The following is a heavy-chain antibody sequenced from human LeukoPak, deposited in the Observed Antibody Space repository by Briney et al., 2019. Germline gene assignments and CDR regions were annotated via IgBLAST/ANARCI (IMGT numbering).Heavy chain of an antibody. J-gene: IGHJ4*02. V-gene: IGHV3-7*01. D-gene: IGHD3-9*01. CDR1: GFTFSSYW. CDR2: IKQDGSEK. CDR3: ARDAYDILTGYYRGYFDY. Sequence: GGSLRLSCAASGFTFSSYWMSWVRQAPGKGLEWVANIKQDGSEKYYVDSVKGRFTISRDNAKNSLYLQMNSLRAEDTAVYYCARDAYDILTGYYRGYFDYWGQGTLVTVSS.